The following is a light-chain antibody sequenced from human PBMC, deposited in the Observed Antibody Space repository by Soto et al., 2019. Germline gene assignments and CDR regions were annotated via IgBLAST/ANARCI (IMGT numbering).Light chain of an antibody. CDR1: TSNIGTNYA. CDR3: QSCDHSLSGLV. Sequence: QSVLTQPPSVSEAPGQRVTISCTGSTSNIGTNYAVYWYQHLPGGAPKLLTYDNSNRPSGVPDRFSVSKSGMSASLAITGLQAEDEADYYCQSCDHSLSGLVFGSGTKLTVL. J-gene: IGLJ1*01. V-gene: IGLV1-40*01. CDR2: DNS.